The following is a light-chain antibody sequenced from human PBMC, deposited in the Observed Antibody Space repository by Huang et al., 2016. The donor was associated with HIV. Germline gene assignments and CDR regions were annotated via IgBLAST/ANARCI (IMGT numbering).Light chain of an antibody. J-gene: IGKJ4*01. CDR2: GAS. Sequence: EIVLTQSPGTLSLSPGERATLSCRASQSVSSSHLVWYQQKPGQAPRLLIYGASGRATGIPDRFSGSGSGTDFTLTISRLEPEDFAVYYCQQYGSSPTFGGGTKVEIK. CDR3: QQYGSSPT. CDR1: QSVSSSH. V-gene: IGKV3-20*01.